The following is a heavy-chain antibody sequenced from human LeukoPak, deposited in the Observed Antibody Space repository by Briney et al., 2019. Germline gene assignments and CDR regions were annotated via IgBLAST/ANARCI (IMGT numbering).Heavy chain of an antibody. CDR2: IGYDGTNE. CDR3: ARDFYCSRTSCYAPSFDY. D-gene: IGHD2-2*01. V-gene: IGHV3-33*01. CDR1: GFTFSSYG. J-gene: IGHJ4*02. Sequence: GRSPRLSCAASGFTFSSYGMHWVRHAPGKGLEWVALIGYDGTNEYYADSVKGRFTISRDNSKNTLYLQLKSLRAEDTAVYYCARDFYCSRTSCYAPSFDYWGQGTLVTVSS.